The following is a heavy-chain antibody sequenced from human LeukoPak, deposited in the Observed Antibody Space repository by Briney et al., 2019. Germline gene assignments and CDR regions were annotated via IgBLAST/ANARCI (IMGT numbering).Heavy chain of an antibody. D-gene: IGHD3-22*01. Sequence: SGGSLRLSCAASGFTFSIHGMNWVRQGPGKGLEWVSGITGSGGSTYYADSVKGRFTISRDNSKNTVYLQMNSLRAEDTAVYYCARDLSLIALTDWGRGTLVTVSS. CDR2: ITGSGGST. J-gene: IGHJ4*02. CDR1: GFTFSIHG. CDR3: ARDLSLIALTD. V-gene: IGHV3-23*01.